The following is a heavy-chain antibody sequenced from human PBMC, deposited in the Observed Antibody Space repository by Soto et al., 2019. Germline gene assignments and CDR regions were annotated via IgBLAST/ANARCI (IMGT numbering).Heavy chain of an antibody. CDR3: VKDLFGLDV. V-gene: IGHV3-64D*06. CDR2: ISSNGGST. CDR1: GFAFPNYA. D-gene: IGHD3-3*01. J-gene: IGHJ6*02. Sequence: GGSLRLSCSASGFAFPNYAMQWVRQAPGKGLQFVSTISSNGGSTDYTDSVKGRFTISRDNSKKTLYLQMASLKTEDTAVYYCVKDLFGLDVWGQGTPVTSP.